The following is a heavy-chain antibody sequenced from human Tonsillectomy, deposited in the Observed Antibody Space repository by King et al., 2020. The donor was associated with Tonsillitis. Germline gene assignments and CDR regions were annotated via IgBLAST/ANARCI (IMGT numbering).Heavy chain of an antibody. D-gene: IGHD3-22*01. CDR1: GGTFSSCA. J-gene: IGHJ3*02. CDR3: ARDAKDYYDTTGSGAFDI. CDR2: IIPIRDIP. Sequence: VQLVESGAEVKKPGSSVRVSCEASGGTFSSCAISWVRQAPGQGLEWVGRIIPIRDIPNYAQNFQGRVAITADKSTSTAYMELGSLRSEDTALYYCARDAKDYYDTTGSGAFDIWGQGKMVTVSS. V-gene: IGHV1-69*09.